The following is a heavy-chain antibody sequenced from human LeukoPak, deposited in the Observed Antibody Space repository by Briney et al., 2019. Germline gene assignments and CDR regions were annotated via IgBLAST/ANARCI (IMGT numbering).Heavy chain of an antibody. CDR3: ASEYMDISF. D-gene: IGHD2-2*03. CDR1: GFTFSTYS. J-gene: IGHJ4*02. CDR2: IRGDSSQK. V-gene: IGHV3-21*01. Sequence: GGSLRLSCAASGFTFSTYSMNWVRQAPGKGLEWVSSIRGDSSQKYYADSVKGRFTVSRDNAKNSLYLEMNNLRGEDNALYYFASEYMDISFWGQGTLVTVSS.